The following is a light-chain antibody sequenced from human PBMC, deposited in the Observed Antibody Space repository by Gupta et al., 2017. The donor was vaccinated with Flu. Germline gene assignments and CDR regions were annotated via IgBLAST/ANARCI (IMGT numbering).Light chain of an antibody. J-gene: IGLJ2*01. CDR2: GDK. Sequence: AISCTGTHMYVGADHDVPWYQQQPGTAPKLLMYGDKNRPSGVPDRFSGSKSGTPASLSISGLQAEDEADYYCQSYENSPTSLLFGAGTKLTVL. CDR3: QSYENSPTSLL. CDR1: HMYVGADHD. V-gene: IGLV1-40*01.